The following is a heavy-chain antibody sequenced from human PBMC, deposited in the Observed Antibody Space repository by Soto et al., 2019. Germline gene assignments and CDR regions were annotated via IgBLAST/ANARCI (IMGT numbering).Heavy chain of an antibody. CDR2: IKQDGSEK. D-gene: IGHD4-4*01. CDR1: GFTFSSYW. V-gene: IGHV3-7*01. Sequence: GGSLRLSCAASGFTFSSYWMSWVRQAPGKGLEWVANIKQDGSEKYYVDSVKGRFTISRDNAKNSLYLQMNSLRAEDTAVYYCARGFPYSNPYYYYYYYMDVWGKGTTVTVSS. J-gene: IGHJ6*03. CDR3: ARGFPYSNPYYYYYYYMDV.